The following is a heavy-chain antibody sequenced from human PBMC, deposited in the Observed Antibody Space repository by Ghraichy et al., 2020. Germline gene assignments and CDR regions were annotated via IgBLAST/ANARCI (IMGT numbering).Heavy chain of an antibody. V-gene: IGHV3-21*01. CDR2: ISSSSSYI. CDR3: ARDHLLYCSSTSCYEGGYNWFDP. Sequence: GESLNISCAASGFTFSSYSMNWVRQAPGKGLEWVSSISSSSSYIYYADSVKGRFTISRDNAKNSLYLQMNSLRAEDTAVYYCARDHLLYCSSTSCYEGGYNWFDPWGQGTLVTVSS. CDR1: GFTFSSYS. J-gene: IGHJ5*02. D-gene: IGHD2-2*01.